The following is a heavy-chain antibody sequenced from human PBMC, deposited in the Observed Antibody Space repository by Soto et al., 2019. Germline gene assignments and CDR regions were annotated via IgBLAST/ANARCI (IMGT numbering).Heavy chain of an antibody. CDR3: ARDERGSGSYYKIDY. Sequence: ASVKVSCKASGYTFTSYGISWVRQAPGQGLEWMGWISAYNGNTNYAQKLQGRVTMTTDTSTSTAYMELRSLRSDDTAVYYCARDERGSGSYYKIDYWGQGTLVTVSS. J-gene: IGHJ4*02. V-gene: IGHV1-18*01. CDR2: ISAYNGNT. CDR1: GYTFTSYG. D-gene: IGHD3-10*01.